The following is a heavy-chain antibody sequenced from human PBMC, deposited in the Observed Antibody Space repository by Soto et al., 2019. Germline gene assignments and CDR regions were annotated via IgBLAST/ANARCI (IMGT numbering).Heavy chain of an antibody. J-gene: IGHJ4*02. D-gene: IGHD3-10*01. CDR1: GGSVSSGSYY. Sequence: SETLSLTCTVSGGSVSSGSYYWSWIRQPPGKGLEWIGYIYYSGSTNYNPSLKSRVTISVDTSKNQFSLKLSSVTAADTAAYYCARVQIYTMVRGVHDYWGQGTLVTVSS. CDR2: IYYSGST. V-gene: IGHV4-61*01. CDR3: ARVQIYTMVRGVHDY.